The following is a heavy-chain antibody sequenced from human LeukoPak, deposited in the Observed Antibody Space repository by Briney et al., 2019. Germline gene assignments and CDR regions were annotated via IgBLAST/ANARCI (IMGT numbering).Heavy chain of an antibody. V-gene: IGHV3-30*02. J-gene: IGHJ4*02. CDR3: AKDPLDY. CDR1: GFTFSSYG. CDR2: VYYDGSNK. Sequence: GGSLRLSCAASGFTFSSYGIHWVRQAPGKGPEWVAFVYYDGSNKYYADSVKGRFTVSRDNSKNTVYLEMNSLNSEDTAVYYCAKDPLDYWGQGTLVTVSS.